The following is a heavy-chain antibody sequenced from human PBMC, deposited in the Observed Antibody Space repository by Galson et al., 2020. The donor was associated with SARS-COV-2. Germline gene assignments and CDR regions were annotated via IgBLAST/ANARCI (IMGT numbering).Heavy chain of an antibody. V-gene: IGHV3-30*04. D-gene: IGHD3-9*01. CDR3: ARDRHSSWLLWSFGAFDI. Sequence: GESLKISCAASGFTFSSYAMHWVRQAPGKGLEWVAVISYDGSNKYYADSVKGRFTISRDNSKNTLYLQMNSLRAEDTAVYYCARDRHSSWLLWSFGAFDIWGQGTMVTVSS. CDR2: ISYDGSNK. CDR1: GFTFSSYA. J-gene: IGHJ3*02.